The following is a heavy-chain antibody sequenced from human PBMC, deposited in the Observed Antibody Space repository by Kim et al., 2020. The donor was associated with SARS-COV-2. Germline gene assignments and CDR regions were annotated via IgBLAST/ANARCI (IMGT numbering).Heavy chain of an antibody. V-gene: IGHV4-30-4*01. CDR1: GGSISSGDYY. J-gene: IGHJ4*01. D-gene: IGHD3-22*01. CDR3: ARARITMIVVVTHFDY. Sequence: SETLSLTCTVSGGSISSGDYYWSWIRQPPGKGLEWIGYIYYSGSTYYNPSLKSRVTISVDTSKNQFSLKLSSVTAADTAVYYCARARITMIVVVTHFDYWGHGTLVTVSS. CDR2: IYYSGST.